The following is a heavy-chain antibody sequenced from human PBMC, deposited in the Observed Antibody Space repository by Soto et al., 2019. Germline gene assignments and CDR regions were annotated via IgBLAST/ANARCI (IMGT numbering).Heavy chain of an antibody. J-gene: IGHJ4*02. D-gene: IGHD3-3*01. CDR3: TTDLYDFWSGNFDY. Sequence: GGSLRLSCAASGFTFSNAWMSWVRQAPGKGLEWVGRIKSKTDGGTTDYAAPVKGRFTISRDDSKNTLYLQMNSLKTEDTAVYYCTTDLYDFWSGNFDYWGQGTLVTVSS. CDR2: IKSKTDGGTT. CDR1: GFTFSNAW. V-gene: IGHV3-15*01.